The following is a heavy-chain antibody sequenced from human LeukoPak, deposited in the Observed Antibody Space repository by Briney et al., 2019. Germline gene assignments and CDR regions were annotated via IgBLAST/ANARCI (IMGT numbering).Heavy chain of an antibody. D-gene: IGHD6-19*01. CDR1: GLTFSSYA. J-gene: IGHJ3*02. Sequence: PGGSLRLSCAASGLTFSSYAMSWVRQAPGKGLEWVSAISGSGGSTYYADSVKGRFTISRDNSKNTLYLQMNSLRAEDTAVYYCAAAVAGGLDAFDIWGQGTMVTVSS. CDR3: AAAVAGGLDAFDI. CDR2: ISGSGGST. V-gene: IGHV3-23*01.